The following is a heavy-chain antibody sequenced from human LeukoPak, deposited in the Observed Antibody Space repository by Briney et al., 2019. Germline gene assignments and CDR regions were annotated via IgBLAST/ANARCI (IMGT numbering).Heavy chain of an antibody. J-gene: IGHJ3*02. D-gene: IGHD3-10*01. V-gene: IGHV3-66*02. CDR3: AADYYGSGSYYHYAFDI. Sequence: GGSLRLSCAASGFTVSSNYMSWVRQAPGQRLESVSVIYSGGSTYYADYVKGRFTISRDNSKNPLYLQMNSLRAEDTAVYYCAADYYGSGSYYHYAFDIWGQGTMVTVSS. CDR2: IYSGGST. CDR1: GFTVSSNY.